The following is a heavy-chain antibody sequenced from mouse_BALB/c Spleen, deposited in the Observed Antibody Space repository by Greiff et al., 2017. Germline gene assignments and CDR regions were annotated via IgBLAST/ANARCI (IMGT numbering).Heavy chain of an antibody. D-gene: IGHD2-2*01. CDR3: ARKEKDGYDEFLFAY. CDR2: INPSSGYT. J-gene: IGHJ3*01. V-gene: IGHV1-4*02. Sequence: QVQLKQSAAELARPGASVKMSCKASGYTFTSYTMHWVKQRPGQGLEWIGYINPSSGYTEYNQKFKDKTTLTADKSSSTAYMQLSSLTSEDSAVYYCARKEKDGYDEFLFAYWGQGTLVTVSA. CDR1: GYTFTSYT.